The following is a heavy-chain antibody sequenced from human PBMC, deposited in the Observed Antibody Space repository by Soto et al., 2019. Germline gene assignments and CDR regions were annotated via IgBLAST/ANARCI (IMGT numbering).Heavy chain of an antibody. CDR3: SRMESSSHSF. V-gene: IGHV3-7*01. D-gene: IGHD6-6*01. CDR2: IKQDGSEK. J-gene: IGHJ4*02. Sequence: GGSLRLSCEASGFSFSIYWMTWLRQAPGKGLEWVANIKQDGSEKYYVDSVEGRFTISRDNAKNSLYLQMNSLRAEDTALYYCSRMESSSHSFWGQGTLVIVSS. CDR1: GFSFSIYW.